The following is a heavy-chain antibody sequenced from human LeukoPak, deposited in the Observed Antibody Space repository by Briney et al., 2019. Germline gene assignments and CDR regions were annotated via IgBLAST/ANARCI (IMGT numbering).Heavy chain of an antibody. D-gene: IGHD5-12*01. J-gene: IGHJ4*02. V-gene: IGHV3-23*01. CDR1: GFTFSSYA. CDR3: AKGNSGYDRSDY. CDR2: ISGSGGST. Sequence: GGSLRLSCAASGFTFSSYAMSWVRQAPGKGLEWVSAISGSGGSTNYADSVKGRFTISRDNSKNTLYLQMNSLRAEDTAVYYCAKGNSGYDRSDYWGQGTLVTVSS.